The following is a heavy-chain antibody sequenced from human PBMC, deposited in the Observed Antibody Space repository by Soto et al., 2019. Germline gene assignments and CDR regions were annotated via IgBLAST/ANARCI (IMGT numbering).Heavy chain of an antibody. D-gene: IGHD2-15*01. CDR3: AKGDCTGGTCYRGFDY. Sequence: EVQLLESGGGLVQPGGSLRLSCAASGFTFSSYAMSWVRQAPGKGLEWVSTITGSGITTYFADSLKGRFTFSRDNSKSTLYLQINSLRAEDTAVYYCAKGDCTGGTCYRGFDYWGQGTLVTVSS. CDR1: GFTFSSYA. CDR2: ITGSGITT. V-gene: IGHV3-23*01. J-gene: IGHJ4*02.